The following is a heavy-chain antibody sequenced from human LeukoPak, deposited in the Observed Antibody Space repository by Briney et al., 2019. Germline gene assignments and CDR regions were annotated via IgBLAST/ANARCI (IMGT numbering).Heavy chain of an antibody. J-gene: IGHJ6*03. CDR1: GFTFRSYW. CDR3: ATRATVVTWAYYYYYMDV. V-gene: IGHV3-74*01. D-gene: IGHD4-23*01. CDR2: INSDGSTT. Sequence: GGSLRLSCVASGFTFRSYWMHWVRQAPGKGLVWVSRINSDGSTTNYADSVKGRFTISSDNAKNTLYLQMNSLRAEDTAVYYCATRATVVTWAYYYYYMDVWGKGTTVTVSS.